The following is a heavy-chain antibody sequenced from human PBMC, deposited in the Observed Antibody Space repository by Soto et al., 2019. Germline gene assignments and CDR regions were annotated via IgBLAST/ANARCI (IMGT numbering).Heavy chain of an antibody. CDR1: GFTFSSYA. CDR3: ARDSGYSYEYFDY. J-gene: IGHJ4*02. CDR2: ISYDGSNK. V-gene: IGHV3-30-3*01. D-gene: IGHD5-18*01. Sequence: GGSLRLSCAASGFTFSSYAMHWVRQAPGKGLEWVAVISYDGSNKYYADSVKGRFTISRDNSKSKLYLQMNSLRAEDTAVYYCARDSGYSYEYFDYWGQGTLVTVSP.